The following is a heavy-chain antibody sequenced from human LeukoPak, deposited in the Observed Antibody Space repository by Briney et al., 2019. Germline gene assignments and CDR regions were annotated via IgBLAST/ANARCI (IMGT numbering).Heavy chain of an antibody. CDR2: ITWNSDDM. Sequence: PGGSLRLSCAASGFSFEAYGMYWVRQAPGKGLEWVSGITWNSDDMAYADSVKGRFTISRDNAKNCLYLQMNSLSVEDPALYYCTRVTSWRTGFDYWGQGTLVTVSS. CDR3: TRVTSWRTGFDY. D-gene: IGHD1-1*01. CDR1: GFSFEAYG. J-gene: IGHJ4*02. V-gene: IGHV3-9*01.